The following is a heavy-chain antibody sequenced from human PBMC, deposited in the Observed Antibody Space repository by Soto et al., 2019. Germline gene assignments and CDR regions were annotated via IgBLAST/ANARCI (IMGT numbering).Heavy chain of an antibody. V-gene: IGHV4-4*07. J-gene: IGHJ5*02. Sequence: QVQLQESGPGVVKPSETLSLSCSVSGGSISKFYWSWIRKTAGKGLEWMGRVYATGTTDYNPSLRSRVTMSVDISKKTFSLRLTSVTAADTGVYYCVRDGSKTLRDWFDPWGQGKLDTVS. CDR2: VYATGTT. CDR3: VRDGSKTLRDWFDP. CDR1: GGSISKFY.